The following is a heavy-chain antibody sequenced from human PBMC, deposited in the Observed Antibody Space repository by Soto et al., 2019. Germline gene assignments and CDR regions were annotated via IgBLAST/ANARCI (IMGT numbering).Heavy chain of an antibody. CDR1: GGTFSNYA. J-gene: IGHJ4*02. CDR3: ARGWETVGTTTPFAY. CDR2: IIPLFGTP. V-gene: IGHV1-69*06. Sequence: QVQLVQSGAEVKKPGSSVKVSCKASGGTFSNYAINWVQQAPGQGLEWMGGIIPLFGTPNYAQKFQGRVTFTAHKSTSTAYMELRSLRSDDTAVYYCARGWETVGTTTPFAYWGQGTLVTVSS. D-gene: IGHD1-26*01.